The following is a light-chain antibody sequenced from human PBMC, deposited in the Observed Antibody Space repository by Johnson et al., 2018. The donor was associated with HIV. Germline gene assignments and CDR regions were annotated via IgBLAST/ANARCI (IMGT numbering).Light chain of an antibody. V-gene: IGLV1-51*01. CDR2: DNS. CDR3: GTWDSSLSSYV. J-gene: IGLJ1*01. Sequence: QAVLTQPPSVSAAPGQKVTISCSGSSSNIGNNYVSWYQHLPGTAPKLLVYDNSKRPSGIPDRFSATKSGTSATLGITGLQTGDEADYYCGTWDSSLSSYVFGTGTKVTVL. CDR1: SSNIGNNY.